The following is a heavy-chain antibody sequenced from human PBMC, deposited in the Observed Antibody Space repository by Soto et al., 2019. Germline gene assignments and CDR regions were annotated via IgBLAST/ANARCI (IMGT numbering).Heavy chain of an antibody. V-gene: IGHV3-21*01. CDR1: GFIFDTYA. CDR3: ARGSASKSGHLWYFDL. Sequence: GGSLRLSCVASGFIFDTYAMSWVRQAPGKGLEWVSSISATTTYKYYAASVEGRFTISRDDAKNSLYLQTNSLGAGDTAVYYCARGSASKSGHLWYFDLWGRGTLVTVSS. D-gene: IGHD2-8*02. J-gene: IGHJ2*01. CDR2: ISATTTYK.